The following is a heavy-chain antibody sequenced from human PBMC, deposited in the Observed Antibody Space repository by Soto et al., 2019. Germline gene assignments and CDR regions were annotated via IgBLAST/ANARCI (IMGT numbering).Heavy chain of an antibody. CDR1: GYTLTGLS. CDR2: FDPEDGET. Sequence: GASVKVSCKVSGYTLTGLSMHWVRQAPGKGLEWMGGFDPEDGETIYAQKFQGRVTITEDTSTGTAYMELSSLRSEDTAVYYCARRPLTTISNWFDPWGQGTLVTVSS. CDR3: ARRPLTTISNWFDP. J-gene: IGHJ5*02. V-gene: IGHV1-24*01. D-gene: IGHD3-3*01.